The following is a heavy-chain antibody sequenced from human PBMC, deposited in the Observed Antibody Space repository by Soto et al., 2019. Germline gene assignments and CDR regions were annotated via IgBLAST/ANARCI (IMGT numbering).Heavy chain of an antibody. Sequence: GGSLRLSCAASGFTFSGSAMHWVRQASGKGLEWVGRIRSKANSYATAYAASVKGWFTISRDDSKNTAYLQMNSLKTDGTAVYYCTRQFYDSSGYDYWGQGTLVTVSS. D-gene: IGHD3-22*01. CDR2: IRSKANSYAT. CDR1: GFTFSGSA. V-gene: IGHV3-73*01. CDR3: TRQFYDSSGYDY. J-gene: IGHJ4*02.